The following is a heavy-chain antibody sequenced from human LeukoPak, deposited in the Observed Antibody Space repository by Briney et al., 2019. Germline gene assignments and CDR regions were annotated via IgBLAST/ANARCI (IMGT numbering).Heavy chain of an antibody. CDR3: ARAQRWLPFTY. J-gene: IGHJ4*02. Sequence: SQTLSLTCTVSGGSISSGSDYWSWIRQPAGKGLEWIGRIYTSGSTNYNPSLKSQVTISVDTSKNQFSLKLSSVTAADTAVYYCARAQRWLPFTYWGQGTLVTVSS. CDR2: IYTSGST. CDR1: GGSISSGSDY. D-gene: IGHD6-19*01. V-gene: IGHV4-61*02.